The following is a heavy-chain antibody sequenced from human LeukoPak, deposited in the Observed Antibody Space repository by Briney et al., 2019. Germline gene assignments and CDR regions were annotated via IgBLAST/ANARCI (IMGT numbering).Heavy chain of an antibody. J-gene: IGHJ3*02. D-gene: IGHD3-3*01. CDR1: GFTFSIAW. Sequence: GGSLRLSCAASGFTFSIAWMSWARQAPGKGLEWVGRIKSRGDGETRDYAAPVKDRFIISRDDSKNTLYLQMNSLRTEDTAIYYCAAVGEWLSNAFNTWGQGTMVTVSA. V-gene: IGHV3-15*01. CDR2: IKSRGDGETR. CDR3: AAVGEWLSNAFNT.